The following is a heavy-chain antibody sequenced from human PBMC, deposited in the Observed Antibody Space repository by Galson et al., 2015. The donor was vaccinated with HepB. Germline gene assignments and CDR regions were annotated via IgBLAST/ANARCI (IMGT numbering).Heavy chain of an antibody. CDR3: ALRTGTCPYYFDF. CDR2: ISPYSGNT. Sequence: SVKVSCKASGYAFTSYGLSWLRQAPGQGLEYMGWISPYSGNTNYAQKLQGRVTMTTDKSTTTAYMELRSLRSDDTAVYYCALRTGTCPYYFDFWGQGTLVAVSS. D-gene: IGHD3-10*01. CDR1: GYAFTSYG. V-gene: IGHV1-18*01. J-gene: IGHJ4*02.